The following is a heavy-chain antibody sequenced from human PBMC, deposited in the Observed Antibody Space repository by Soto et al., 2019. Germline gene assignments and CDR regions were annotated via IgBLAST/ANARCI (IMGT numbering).Heavy chain of an antibody. V-gene: IGHV3-23*01. CDR3: AKDTENILTGYYGNPFDY. J-gene: IGHJ4*02. CDR1: GFTFSSYA. Sequence: GGSLRLSCAASGFTFSSYAMSWVRQAPGKGLEWVSAISGSGGSTYYADSVKGRFTISRDNSKNTLYLQMNSLRAEDTAVYYCAKDTENILTGYYGNPFDYWGQGTLVTVSS. CDR2: ISGSGGST. D-gene: IGHD3-9*01.